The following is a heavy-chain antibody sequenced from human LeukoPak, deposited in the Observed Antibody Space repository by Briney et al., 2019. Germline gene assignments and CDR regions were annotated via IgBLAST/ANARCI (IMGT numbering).Heavy chain of an antibody. V-gene: IGHV3-53*01. J-gene: IGHJ4*02. CDR2: IYSGGST. CDR1: GFIVSSKY. CDR3: ARAGPIDY. Sequence: PAGSLRLSCAASGFIVSSKYMSWVRQAPGKGLEWVSVIYSGGSTYYAASVEGRFTISRDNSKNTVYLQMNSLRVEDTAVYYCARAGPIDYWGQGTLVTVSS.